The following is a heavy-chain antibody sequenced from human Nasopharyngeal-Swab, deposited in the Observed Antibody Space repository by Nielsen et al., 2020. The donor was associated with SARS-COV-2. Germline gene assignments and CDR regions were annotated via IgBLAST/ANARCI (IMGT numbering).Heavy chain of an antibody. CDR1: VYTFTSYV. V-gene: IGHV7-4-1*02. D-gene: IGHD6-19*01. Sequence: ASVNVSCKASVYTFTSYVMNWVRQATGQGLEWMGWINTNTGNPTYAQGFTGRFVFSLDTSVSTAYLQISSLKAEDTAVYYCASGKHSSGWYGLDAFDIWGQGTMVTVSS. CDR2: INTNTGNP. CDR3: ASGKHSSGWYGLDAFDI. J-gene: IGHJ3*02.